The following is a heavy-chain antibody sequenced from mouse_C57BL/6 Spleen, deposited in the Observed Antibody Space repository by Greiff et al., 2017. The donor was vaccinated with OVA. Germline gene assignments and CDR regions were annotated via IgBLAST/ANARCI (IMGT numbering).Heavy chain of an antibody. CDR3: AREGYYYGSSHWYFDV. V-gene: IGHV5-17*01. CDR2: ISSGSSTI. CDR1: GFTFSDYG. J-gene: IGHJ1*03. D-gene: IGHD1-1*01. Sequence: EVKLMESGGGLVKPGGSLKLSCAASGFTFSDYGMHWVRQAPEKGLEWVAYISSGSSTIYYADTVKGRFTISRDNAKNTLFLQMTSLRSEDTAMYYCAREGYYYGSSHWYFDVWGTGTTVTVSS.